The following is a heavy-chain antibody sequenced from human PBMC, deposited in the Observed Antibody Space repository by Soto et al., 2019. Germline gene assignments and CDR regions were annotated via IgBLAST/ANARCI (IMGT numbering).Heavy chain of an antibody. D-gene: IGHD4-17*01. V-gene: IGHV1-69*06. CDR1: GGTFSSYA. CDR3: ATFPDYGDTFDY. J-gene: IGHJ4*02. CDR2: IIPIFGTA. Sequence: QVQLVQSGAEVKKPGSSVKVSCKASGGTFSSYAISWVRQAPGQGLEWMGGIIPIFGTANYAQKFQGRVTMTTDTSTSTAYMELRSLRSDDTAVYYCATFPDYGDTFDYWGQGTLVTVSS.